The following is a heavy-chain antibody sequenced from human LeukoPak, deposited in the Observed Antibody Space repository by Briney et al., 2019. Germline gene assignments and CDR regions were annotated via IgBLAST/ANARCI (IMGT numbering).Heavy chain of an antibody. J-gene: IGHJ4*02. CDR3: ARGNDFWSGYRPPPDY. D-gene: IGHD3-3*01. V-gene: IGHV1-46*01. CDR2: INPSGGST. Sequence: GASVKVSCKASGYTFTSYYMHWVRQAPGQGLEWMGIINPSGGSTSYAQKFQGRVTMTRDTSTSTVYMELSSLRSEDTAVYYCARGNDFWSGYRPPPDYWGQGTLVTVSS. CDR1: GYTFTSYY.